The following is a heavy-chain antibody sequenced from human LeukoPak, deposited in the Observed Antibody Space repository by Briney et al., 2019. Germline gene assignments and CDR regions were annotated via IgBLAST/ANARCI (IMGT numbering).Heavy chain of an antibody. D-gene: IGHD1-26*01. CDR2: ISYDGSNK. CDR1: GFTFSSYA. CDR3: ARDLGELLPYYFDY. V-gene: IGHV3-30-3*01. J-gene: IGHJ4*02. Sequence: PGGSLRLSCAASGFTFSSYAMHWVRQAPGKGLEWVAVISYDGSNKYYADSVKGRFTISRDNSKNTLHLQMNSLRAEDTAVYYCARDLGELLPYYFDYWGQGTLVTVSS.